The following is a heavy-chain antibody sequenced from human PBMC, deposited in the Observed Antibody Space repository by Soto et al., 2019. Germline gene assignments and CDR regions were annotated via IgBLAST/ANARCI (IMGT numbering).Heavy chain of an antibody. CDR3: ASDVGEMTPITRVCAY. V-gene: IGHV3-23*01. Sequence: EVQMLESGGGLVQPGGSLRLPCAASGFTFSSYAMSWVRQAPGKGLEWVSGISGGGNITSYADSVKGRFTISRDNAKNTVYLHLNSLRAAATAVYYCASDVGEMTPITRVCAYWAQGSLVTVSS. CDR2: ISGGGNIT. J-gene: IGHJ4*02. CDR1: GFTFSSYA. D-gene: IGHD3-16*01.